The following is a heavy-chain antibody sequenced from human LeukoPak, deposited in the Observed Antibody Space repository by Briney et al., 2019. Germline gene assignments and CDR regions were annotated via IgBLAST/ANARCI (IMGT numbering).Heavy chain of an antibody. CDR2: IYSGGST. CDR1: GFTVSSNY. Sequence: SGGSLRLSCAASGFTVSSNYMSWVRQAPGKGLEWVSVIYSGGSTYYADSVKGRFTISRDNSKNTLYLQMNSLRAEDTAVYYCARARGDGYPQTYYFDYWGQGTLVTVSS. D-gene: IGHD5-24*01. CDR3: ARARGDGYPQTYYFDY. V-gene: IGHV3-66*01. J-gene: IGHJ4*02.